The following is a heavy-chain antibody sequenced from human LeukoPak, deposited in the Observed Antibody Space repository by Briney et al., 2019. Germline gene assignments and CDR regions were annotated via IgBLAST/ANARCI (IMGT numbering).Heavy chain of an antibody. CDR1: GGSISSYY. D-gene: IGHD3-9*01. CDR3: ARHAPLDWNYFDY. J-gene: IGHJ4*02. V-gene: IGHV4-59*08. CDR2: IYYSGST. Sequence: SETLSLTCTVSGGSISSYYWSWIRQPPGKGLEWIGYIYYSGSTNYNPSLKSRVTISVDTSKNQFSLRLSSVTAADTAVYYCARHAPLDWNYFDYWGQGTLVTVSS.